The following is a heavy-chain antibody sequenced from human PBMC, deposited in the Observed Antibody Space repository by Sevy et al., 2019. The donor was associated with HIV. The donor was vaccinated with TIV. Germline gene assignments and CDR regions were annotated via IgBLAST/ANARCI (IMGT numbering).Heavy chain of an antibody. D-gene: IGHD7-27*01. V-gene: IGHV1-69*13. CDR2: IIPIFGTP. J-gene: IGHJ3*02. CDR1: GDTFSTYG. CDR3: AGEGGVATTGDHDAFDI. Sequence: ASVKVSCKASGDTFSTYGLSWVRQAPGQGLEWMGGIIPIFGTPNYAQKFQGRVTITADESASTAYMELSSLISEDTALYYCAGEGGVATTGDHDAFDIWGHGTLVTVSS.